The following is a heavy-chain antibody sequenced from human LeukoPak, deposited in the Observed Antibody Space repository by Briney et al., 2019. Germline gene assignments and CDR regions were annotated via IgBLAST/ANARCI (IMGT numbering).Heavy chain of an antibody. V-gene: IGHV7-4-1*02. J-gene: IGHJ4*02. D-gene: IGHD3-22*01. CDR2: IHPSTGKP. Sequence: ASVKVSCKTSGYTFTNYAMNWVRQAPGQGLEWMGWIHPSTGKPTYAQGFTGRSVFSLDTSVSTAYLQISSLKAEDTAVYYCARRKITYYYDSSGYYLDYWGQGTLVTVSS. CDR1: GYTFTNYA. CDR3: ARRKITYYYDSSGYYLDY.